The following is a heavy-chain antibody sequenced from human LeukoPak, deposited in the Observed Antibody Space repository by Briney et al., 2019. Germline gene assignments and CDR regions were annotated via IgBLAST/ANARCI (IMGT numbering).Heavy chain of an antibody. D-gene: IGHD3-22*01. V-gene: IGHV3-23*01. CDR1: GFTFSSYA. Sequence: GGSLRLSCAASGFTFSSYAMSWVRQAPGKGLEWVSAISGSGGSTHYADSVKGRFTISRDNSKNALYLQMNSLRAEDTAVYYCAKKFYYYDSSGQPGYFDYWGQGTLVTVSS. CDR3: AKKFYYYDSSGQPGYFDY. CDR2: ISGSGGST. J-gene: IGHJ4*02.